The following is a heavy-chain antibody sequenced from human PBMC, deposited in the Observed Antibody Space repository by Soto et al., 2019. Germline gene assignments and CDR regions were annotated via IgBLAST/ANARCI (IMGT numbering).Heavy chain of an antibody. CDR2: TFYSGAT. Sequence: QVQLQESGPGLVNPSQTLSLTCTVSGGSISSGGYYWSWIRQHPGKGLEWIGYTFYSGATYYNPSLKIRTIISVDTSKNQFSLTLTSLTAADTAVYYCARVQPYDYGANTGWLDPWGQGTLVTVSS. V-gene: IGHV4-31*03. CDR1: GGSISSGGYY. D-gene: IGHD4-17*01. J-gene: IGHJ5*02. CDR3: ARVQPYDYGANTGWLDP.